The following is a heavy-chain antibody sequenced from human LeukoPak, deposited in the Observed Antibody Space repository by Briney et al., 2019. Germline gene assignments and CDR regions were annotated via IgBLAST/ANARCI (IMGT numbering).Heavy chain of an antibody. J-gene: IGHJ6*02. V-gene: IGHV4-39*01. CDR1: GGSISSSSYY. CDR2: IYYSGST. Sequence: SETLSLTCTVSGGSISSSSYYWGWIRQPPGKGLEWIGSIYYSGSTYYNPSLKSRVTISVDTSKNQFSQKLSSVTAADTAVYYCATSSLYYYYYGMDVWGQGTTVTVSS. CDR3: ATSSLYYYYYGMDV. D-gene: IGHD6-13*01.